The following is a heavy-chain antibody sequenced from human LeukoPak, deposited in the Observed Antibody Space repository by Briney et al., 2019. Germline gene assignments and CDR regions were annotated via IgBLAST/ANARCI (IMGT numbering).Heavy chain of an antibody. CDR2: IYSAGST. CDR3: ARKTPRFGDYDY. Sequence: PRGSLRLSCAASGFTDSSSYMSVVRQAPGKGLEWVSLIYSAGSTYYADSVKGRFTISRDNSKNTLYLQMNSLRAEDTAVYYCARKTPRFGDYDYCGQGTLVTVSS. V-gene: IGHV3-66*01. J-gene: IGHJ4*02. CDR1: GFTDSSSY. D-gene: IGHD2-15*01.